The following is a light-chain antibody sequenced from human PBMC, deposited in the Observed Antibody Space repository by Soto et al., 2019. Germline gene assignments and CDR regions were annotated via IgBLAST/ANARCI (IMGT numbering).Light chain of an antibody. CDR3: QQYNSYSEA. CDR1: QTISSW. V-gene: IGKV1-5*03. J-gene: IGKJ1*01. CDR2: KAS. Sequence: IPLARSPSSLSASVGYRVTFTCRASQTISSWLAWYQRKPGKAPKLLIYKASTLKSGVPSRFSGSGSGTEFTLTISILQPDDFATYCCQQYNSYSEAFGQGTKVDIK.